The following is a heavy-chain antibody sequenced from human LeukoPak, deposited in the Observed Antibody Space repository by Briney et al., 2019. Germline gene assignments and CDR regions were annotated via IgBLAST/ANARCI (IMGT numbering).Heavy chain of an antibody. V-gene: IGHV2-5*01. D-gene: IGHD1-1*01. J-gene: IGHJ3*02. CDR3: AHRHWNDPSDAFDI. CDR2: IYWNDDK. CDR1: GFSLSTSGGG. Sequence: CGPTLVNPTQTLTLTCTFSGFSLSTSGGGVCWIRQPPGKALEWLALIYWNDDKRYSPSLKNRLTINKDTSKKQVVLTMTNMDAVDTATYYCAHRHWNDPSDAFDIWGQGTMVTVSS.